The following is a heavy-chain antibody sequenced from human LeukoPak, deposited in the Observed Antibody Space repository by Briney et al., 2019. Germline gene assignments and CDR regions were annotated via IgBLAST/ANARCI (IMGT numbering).Heavy chain of an antibody. D-gene: IGHD3-9*01. CDR3: ARAAYDILTGYSYYFDY. CDR1: GYTSTSYG. Sequence: GASVKVSCKASGYTSTSYGISWVRQAPGQGLEWMGWISAYNGNTNYAQKLQGRVTMTTDTSTSTAYMELRSLRSDDTAVYYCARAAYDILTGYSYYFDYWGQGTLVTVSS. V-gene: IGHV1-18*01. CDR2: ISAYNGNT. J-gene: IGHJ4*02.